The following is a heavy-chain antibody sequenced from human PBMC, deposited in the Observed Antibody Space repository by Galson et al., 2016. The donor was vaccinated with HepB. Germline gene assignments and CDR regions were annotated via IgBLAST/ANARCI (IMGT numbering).Heavy chain of an antibody. D-gene: IGHD4/OR15-4a*01. CDR2: ISYGGKSE. CDR3: AKNRYDYGPLED. V-gene: IGHV3-30*18. Sequence: SLRLSCAASGFTFSTYGMHWVRQAPGKGLEWVALISYGGKSESYADSVKGRFTISRDNSETTLHLQMDSLRAEDTAVYYCAKNRYDYGPLEDWGQGTLVTVSS. CDR1: GFTFSTYG. J-gene: IGHJ4*02.